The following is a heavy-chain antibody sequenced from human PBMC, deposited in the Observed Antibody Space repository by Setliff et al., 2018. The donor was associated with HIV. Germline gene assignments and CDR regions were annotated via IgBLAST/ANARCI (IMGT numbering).Heavy chain of an antibody. D-gene: IGHD2-8*02. CDR2: VYTTGGT. V-gene: IGHV4-61*09. J-gene: IGHJ3*02. CDR1: GGSISSGIYY. CDR3: ARAPTGVTNAFDI. Sequence: SETLSLTCTVSGGSISSGIYYWIWIRQPAGKGLEWIGHVYTTGGTNYNPSLESRLTISVDTSRNQFSLRLSSVTAADTAAYYCARAPTGVTNAFDIWGQGTMVTVSS.